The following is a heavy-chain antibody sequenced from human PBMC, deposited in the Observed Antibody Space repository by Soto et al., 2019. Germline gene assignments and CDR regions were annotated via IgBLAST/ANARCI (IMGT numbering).Heavy chain of an antibody. D-gene: IGHD2-15*01. J-gene: IGHJ5*02. CDR3: AREESPDCSGGSCYRNNWFDP. V-gene: IGHV1-58*01. CDR2: IVVGSGNT. CDR1: GFTFTNSA. Sequence: SVKVSCKASGFTFTNSAVQWVRQARGQRLEWIGWIVVGSGNTNYAQKFQERVTITRDMSTSTAYMELSRLRSDDTAVYYCAREESPDCSGGSCYRNNWFDPWGQGTLVTVSS.